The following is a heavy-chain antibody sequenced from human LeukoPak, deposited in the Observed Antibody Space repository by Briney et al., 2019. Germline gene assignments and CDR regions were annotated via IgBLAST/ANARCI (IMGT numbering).Heavy chain of an antibody. J-gene: IGHJ6*03. Sequence: EGSLRLSCAASGFTFSSYGMHWVRQAPGKGLEWVAVISYDGSNKYYADSVKGRFTISRDNSKNTLYLQMNSLRAEDTAVYYCAKTGYQGDYYYYYYMDVWGKGTTVTVSS. CDR1: GFTFSSYG. D-gene: IGHD3-9*01. V-gene: IGHV3-30*18. CDR2: ISYDGSNK. CDR3: AKTGYQGDYYYYYYMDV.